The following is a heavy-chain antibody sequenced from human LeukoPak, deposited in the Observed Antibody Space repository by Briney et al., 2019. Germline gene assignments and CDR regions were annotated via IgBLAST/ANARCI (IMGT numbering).Heavy chain of an antibody. CDR1: GGSITNNDYY. D-gene: IGHD3-22*01. J-gene: IGHJ4*02. V-gene: IGHV4-39*01. CDR3: ARYTSSYYYDFDY. Sequence: SETLSLTCTVSGGSITNNDYYWGWIRQPPGKGLEWIGSIYYSGSTYYNPSLKSRVTISVDTSKNQFSLKLSSVTAADTAVYYCARYTSSYYYDFDYWGQGTLVTVSS. CDR2: IYYSGST.